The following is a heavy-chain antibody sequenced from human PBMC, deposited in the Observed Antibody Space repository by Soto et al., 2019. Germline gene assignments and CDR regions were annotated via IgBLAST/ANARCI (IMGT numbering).Heavy chain of an antibody. CDR1: GYTFTDYY. J-gene: IGHJ4*02. D-gene: IGHD5-12*01. Sequence: QVQLVSSGAEVKKPGASVKVSCRASGYTFTDYYIHWVRQAPGQGLQWVGWINPKSGATEYAQKFQGRVTMTRDPSISTVYMEVTTLRSDDTALYFCARAAPLRYSGYALDHWGQGTRVTVST. CDR2: INPKSGAT. CDR3: ARAAPLRYSGYALDH. V-gene: IGHV1-2*02.